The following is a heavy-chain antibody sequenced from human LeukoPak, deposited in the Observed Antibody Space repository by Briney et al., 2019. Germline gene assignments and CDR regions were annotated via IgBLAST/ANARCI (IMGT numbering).Heavy chain of an antibody. CDR1: GFTFSSYA. CDR3: ARSLRVRGVPDYMDV. CDR2: ISYDGSNK. Sequence: GRSLRLSCAASGFTFSSYAMRWVRQAPGKGLEWVAVISYDGSNKYYADTVKGRFTISRDNSKNMVYLQMNSLRAEDTAVYYCARSLRVRGVPDYMDVWGKGTTVTISS. J-gene: IGHJ6*03. D-gene: IGHD3-10*01. V-gene: IGHV3-30*14.